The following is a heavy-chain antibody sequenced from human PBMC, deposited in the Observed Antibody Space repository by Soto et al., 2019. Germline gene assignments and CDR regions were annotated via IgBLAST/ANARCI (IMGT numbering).Heavy chain of an antibody. D-gene: IGHD3-22*01. CDR2: ISSSSDII. CDR3: ARDPNNSRGAYYFDY. V-gene: IGHV3-48*02. Sequence: GGSLRLSCAASQFTFGSYNMNWVRQAPGKGLEWVSYISSSSDIIYYAGSVKGRFTISRDNAKNSLYLQMSRLRDDDTAVYYCARDPNNSRGAYYFDYWGQGTLVTVSS. J-gene: IGHJ4*02. CDR1: QFTFGSYN.